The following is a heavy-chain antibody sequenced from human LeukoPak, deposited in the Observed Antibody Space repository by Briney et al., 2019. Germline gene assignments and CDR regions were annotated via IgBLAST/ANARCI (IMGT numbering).Heavy chain of an antibody. D-gene: IGHD3-22*01. CDR2: ISYDGSNK. J-gene: IGHJ4*02. CDR3: AKEPYDSTGYYYYFDY. V-gene: IGHV3-30*18. Sequence: GGSLRLSCAASGFPFSSYGMHWVRQAPGKGLEWVAVISYDGSNKHYAACGRGRFTISRDNSMNTLYLQMNSLRAEDTAVYYCAKEPYDSTGYYYYFDYWGQGTLVTVSS. CDR1: GFPFSSYG.